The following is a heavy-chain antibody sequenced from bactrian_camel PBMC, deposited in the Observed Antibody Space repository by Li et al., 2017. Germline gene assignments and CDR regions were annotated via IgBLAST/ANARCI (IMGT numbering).Heavy chain of an antibody. D-gene: IGHD4*01. CDR3: AAEGDYSDIDVGADFGY. Sequence: HVQLVESGGGLVQPGGSLRLSCAASGFTFSSYWMYWVRQAPGKGLEWVSAIYPDGSSTLYADSVRGRFTISRDNAENTMYLQMNSLRAEDTAVYYCAAEGDYSDIDVGADFGYWGQGTQVTVS. CDR2: IYPDGSST. CDR1: GFTFSSYW. V-gene: IGHV3S6*01. J-gene: IGHJ6*01.